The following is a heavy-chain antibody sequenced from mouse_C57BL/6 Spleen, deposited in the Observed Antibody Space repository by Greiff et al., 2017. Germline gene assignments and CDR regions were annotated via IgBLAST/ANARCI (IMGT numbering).Heavy chain of an antibody. CDR2: INYDGSST. Sequence: EVMLVESEGGLVQPGSSMKLSCTASGFTFSDYYMAWVRQVPEKGLEWVANINYDGSSTYYLDSLKSRFIISRDNAKNSLYLQMSSLKSEDTATYYCARDKDSNYDYWGQGTTLTVSS. CDR1: GFTFSDYY. D-gene: IGHD2-5*01. J-gene: IGHJ2*01. CDR3: ARDKDSNYDY. V-gene: IGHV5-16*01.